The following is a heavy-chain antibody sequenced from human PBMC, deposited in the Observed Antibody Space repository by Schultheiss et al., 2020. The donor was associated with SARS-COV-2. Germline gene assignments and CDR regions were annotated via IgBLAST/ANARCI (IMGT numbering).Heavy chain of an antibody. V-gene: IGHV3-21*01. D-gene: IGHD3-22*01. CDR1: GFTFSSYS. CDR2: ISSSSSYI. J-gene: IGHJ1*01. CDR3: ARAYYYDSSGYYYEYFQH. Sequence: GESLKISCAASGFTFSSYSMNWVRQAPGKGLEWVSSISSSSSYIYYADSVKGRFTISRDNAKNSLYLQMNSLRAEDTAVYYCARAYYYDSSGYYYEYFQHWGQGTLVTVSS.